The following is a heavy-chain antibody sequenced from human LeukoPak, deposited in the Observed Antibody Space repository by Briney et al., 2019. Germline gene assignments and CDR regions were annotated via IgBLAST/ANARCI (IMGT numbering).Heavy chain of an antibody. CDR1: GFTFSSDG. Sequence: PGGSLRLSCAASGFTFSSDGMHWGREAPGKGLEWGAFIRYDGSNKYYADSVKGRFTISRDNSKNTLYLQMNSLRAEDTAVYYCATVQGSSSARDAFDIWGQGTMVTVSS. CDR3: ATVQGSSSARDAFDI. J-gene: IGHJ3*02. V-gene: IGHV3-30*02. CDR2: IRYDGSNK. D-gene: IGHD3-10*01.